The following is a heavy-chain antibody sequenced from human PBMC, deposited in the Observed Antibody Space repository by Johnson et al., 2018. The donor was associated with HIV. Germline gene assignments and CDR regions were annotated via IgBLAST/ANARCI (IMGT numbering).Heavy chain of an antibody. Sequence: VQLVESGGGVVQPGGSLRLSCAASGFTFNKYAMSWVRQAPRKGLVWVSAISGSGVRTYYAASVKGQFIISRDNSRNTLYLQMNSLRAEDTAVYYCAKDSGNYGDNAFDIWGRGTMVTVSS. CDR3: AKDSGNYGDNAFDI. CDR1: GFTFNKYA. CDR2: ISGSGVRT. V-gene: IGHV3-23*04. J-gene: IGHJ3*02. D-gene: IGHD1-26*01.